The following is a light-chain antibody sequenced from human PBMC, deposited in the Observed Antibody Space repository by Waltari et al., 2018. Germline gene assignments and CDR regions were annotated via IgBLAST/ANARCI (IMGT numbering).Light chain of an antibody. CDR3: QSYDSSLSRV. V-gene: IGLV1-40*01. CDR1: SPNIGAGYD. J-gene: IGLJ2*01. Sequence: QSVLTQPPSVSGAPGQRVTISCTGRSPNIGAGYDVPWYQQLPGPAPKLLIYGNSNRPSGVPDRFSGSKSGTSASLAITGLQAEDEADYYCQSYDSSLSRVFGGGTKLTVL. CDR2: GNS.